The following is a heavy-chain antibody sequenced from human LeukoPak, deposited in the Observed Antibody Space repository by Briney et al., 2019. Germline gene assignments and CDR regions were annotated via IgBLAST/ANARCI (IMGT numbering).Heavy chain of an antibody. V-gene: IGHV3-21*01. D-gene: IGHD3-22*01. J-gene: IGHJ5*02. CDR2: ISRSSSYI. CDR1: GFTFSGYS. Sequence: GGSLRLSCAASGFTFSGYSMNWVRQAPGKGLEWVSSISRSSSYIYYADSVKGRFTIPRDNAKNSLYLQMTSLRAEDTAVYYCARDRLDSSGYFRRGPPGWFDPWGQGTLVTVSS. CDR3: ARDRLDSSGYFRRGPPGWFDP.